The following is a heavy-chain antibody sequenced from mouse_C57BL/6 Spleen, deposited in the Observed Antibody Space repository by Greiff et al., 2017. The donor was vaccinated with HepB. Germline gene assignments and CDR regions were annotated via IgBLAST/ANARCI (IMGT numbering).Heavy chain of an antibody. CDR2: IWTGGGT. D-gene: IGHD1-1*01. J-gene: IGHJ1*03. V-gene: IGHV2-9-1*01. CDR3: ARGGLDYYGSSNWYFDV. Sequence: VKLVESGPGLVAPSQSLSITCTVSGFSLTSYAISWVRQPPGKGLEWLGVIWTGGGTNYNSALKSRLSISKDNSKSQVFLKMNSVQTDDTARYYGARGGLDYYGSSNWYFDVWGTGTTVTVAS. CDR1: GFSLTSYA.